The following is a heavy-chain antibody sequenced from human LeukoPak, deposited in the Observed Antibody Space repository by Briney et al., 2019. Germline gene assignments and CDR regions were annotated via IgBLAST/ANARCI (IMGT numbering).Heavy chain of an antibody. CDR2: IYTSGST. CDR1: GGSISSYY. D-gene: IGHD6-19*01. CDR3: ARVYSSGWRDAFDI. V-gene: IGHV4-4*07. J-gene: IGHJ3*02. Sequence: SETLSLTCTVSGGSISSYYWSWIRQPAGKGLEWIGRIYTSGSTNYNPSLKSRVTMSVDTSKNQFSLKLSSVTAADTAVYYCARVYSSGWRDAFDIWGRGTIVTVSS.